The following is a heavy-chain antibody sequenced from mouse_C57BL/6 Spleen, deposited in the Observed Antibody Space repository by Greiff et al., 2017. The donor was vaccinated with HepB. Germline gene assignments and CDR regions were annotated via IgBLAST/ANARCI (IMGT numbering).Heavy chain of an antibody. CDR3: ARSTAQATWAWFAY. CDR2: IKPNYGTT. V-gene: IGHV1-39*01. Sequence: EVQLQQSGPELVKPGASVKISCKASGYSFTDYNMNWVKQSNGKSLEWIGVIKPNYGTTSYNQKFKGKATLTVDQSSSTAYMQLNSLTSEDSAVYYCARSTAQATWAWFAYWGQGTLVTVSA. CDR1: GYSFTDYN. D-gene: IGHD3-2*02. J-gene: IGHJ3*01.